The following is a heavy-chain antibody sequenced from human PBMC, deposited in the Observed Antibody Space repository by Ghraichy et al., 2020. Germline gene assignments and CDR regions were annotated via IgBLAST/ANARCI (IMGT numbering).Heavy chain of an antibody. CDR2: ISPGYTI. J-gene: IGHJ4*02. Sequence: GVLRLSCAASSFTFSTYSMNWVRQAPGKGLEWISYISPGYTIYYADSVKGRFTISRDNAKNSLYLQMNSLRDDDTAVYYCAGGYCTGGNCYDYWGPGTLVTVSS. V-gene: IGHV3-48*02. CDR3: AGGYCTGGNCYDY. D-gene: IGHD2-8*02. CDR1: SFTFSTYS.